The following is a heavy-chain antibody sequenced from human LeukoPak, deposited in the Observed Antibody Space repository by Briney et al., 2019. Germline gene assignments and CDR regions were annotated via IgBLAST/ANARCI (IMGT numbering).Heavy chain of an antibody. Sequence: GGSLRLSCAASGFTFSRYWMSWVRQAPGKGLDWVANIRPDGSEEQYVDSVKGRFTISRDNAKNSLFLQMNSLRAEDTAVYYCARYARSADSFWGQGTLVTVSS. V-gene: IGHV3-7*01. CDR2: IRPDGSEE. CDR1: GFTFSRYW. J-gene: IGHJ4*02. CDR3: ARYARSADSF. D-gene: IGHD2-21*01.